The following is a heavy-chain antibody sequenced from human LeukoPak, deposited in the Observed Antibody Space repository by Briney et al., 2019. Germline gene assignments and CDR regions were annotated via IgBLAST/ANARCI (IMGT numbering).Heavy chain of an antibody. CDR3: ARGGYSYGYHY. CDR1: GFTFSSYE. Sequence: PGGSPRLSCAASGFTFSSYEMNWVRQAPGKGLEWVSYIRSSGSTTYYADSVKGRFTISRDNAKNSLYLQMNSLRAEDTAVYYCARGGYSYGYHYWGQGTLVTVSS. J-gene: IGHJ4*02. V-gene: IGHV3-48*03. CDR2: IRSSGSTT. D-gene: IGHD5-18*01.